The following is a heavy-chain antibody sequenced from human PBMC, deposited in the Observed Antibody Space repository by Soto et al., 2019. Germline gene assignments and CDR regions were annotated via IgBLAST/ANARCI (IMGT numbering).Heavy chain of an antibody. J-gene: IGHJ4*02. CDR3: ARDLLDTTVDYYFDY. D-gene: IGHD3-3*01. V-gene: IGHV4-30-4*01. CDR1: GVSISSGTYY. CDR2: IYHTGSS. Sequence: PSETLSLTCTVSGVSISSGTYYWSWLRQPPGKGLEWIGYIYHTGSSQSNPSLKSRVAISIGTSKNQFTLELRSVTAADTAVYYCARDLLDTTVDYYFDYWGPGRLVTVSS.